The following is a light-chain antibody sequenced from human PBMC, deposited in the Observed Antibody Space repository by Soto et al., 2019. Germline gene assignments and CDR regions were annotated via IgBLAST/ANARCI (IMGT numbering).Light chain of an antibody. CDR1: QSISNF. Sequence: EIVLTQSPATLSLSPGERATLSCRASQSISNFLAWYQQKPGQAPRLLIYDASKRATDIPDRFIGSGSGTDFTLTINSLEPEDFAVYHCQQYNKWPRTVGGGTKVDIK. V-gene: IGKV3-11*01. CDR3: QQYNKWPRT. CDR2: DAS. J-gene: IGKJ4*01.